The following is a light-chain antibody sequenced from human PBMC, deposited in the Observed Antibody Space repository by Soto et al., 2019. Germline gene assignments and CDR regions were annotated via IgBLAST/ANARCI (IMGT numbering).Light chain of an antibody. CDR1: QSVSSN. Sequence: EIVMTQSPATLSLSPGERATLSCRASQSVSSNLAWYQQKPGQAPRLLIYGASTRATGIPDRFSGSGSVKEFTLTISSLQSEDFAVYYCQQYNNWPPYTFGQGTKLEIK. CDR2: GAS. V-gene: IGKV3-15*01. CDR3: QQYNNWPPYT. J-gene: IGKJ2*01.